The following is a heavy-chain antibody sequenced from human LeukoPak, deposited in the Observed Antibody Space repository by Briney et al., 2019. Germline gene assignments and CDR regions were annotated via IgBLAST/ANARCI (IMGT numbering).Heavy chain of an antibody. J-gene: IGHJ3*02. CDR3: ARQNYYGSGSYFAFDI. Sequence: SQTLSLTCTVSGGSISSGGYYWSWIRQHPGKGLEWIGYIYYSGSTYYNPSLKSRVTISVDTSKNQFSLKLSSLTAADTAVYYCARQNYYGSGSYFAFDIWGQGTMVTVSS. CDR1: GGSISSGGYY. V-gene: IGHV4-31*03. CDR2: IYYSGST. D-gene: IGHD3-10*01.